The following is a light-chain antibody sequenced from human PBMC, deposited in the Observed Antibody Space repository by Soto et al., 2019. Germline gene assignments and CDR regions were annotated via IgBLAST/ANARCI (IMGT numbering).Light chain of an antibody. J-gene: IGKJ5*01. Sequence: EMVLTHSPGTLSFSPWYRSILSFRASQSVARSLAWYQQKPGQAPRLLIYDISTRAAAIPARFSGSGSGTDFTLTVSSLEPEDFALYYCQQRSNRITFGQGTRLE. CDR2: DIS. CDR3: QQRSNRIT. V-gene: IGKV3-11*01. CDR1: QSVARS.